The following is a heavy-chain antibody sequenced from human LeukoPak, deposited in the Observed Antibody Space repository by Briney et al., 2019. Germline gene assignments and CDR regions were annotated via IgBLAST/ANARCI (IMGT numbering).Heavy chain of an antibody. V-gene: IGHV3-30*02. CDR2: IRYDGSNK. D-gene: IGHD5-18*01. CDR1: GFTFSIFS. CDR3: AKDGALQQWPTNYIDY. J-gene: IGHJ4*01. Sequence: GGSLSLSCAASGFTFSIFSMNWVRQAPGEGLEWVAFIRYDGSNKCYADFVKSRFTISRDTSKNTLYLQMNSLRAEDTAVYYCAKDGALQQWPTNYIDYWGQGTLVTVSS.